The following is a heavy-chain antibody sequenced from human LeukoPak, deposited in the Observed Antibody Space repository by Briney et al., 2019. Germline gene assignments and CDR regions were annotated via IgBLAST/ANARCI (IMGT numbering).Heavy chain of an antibody. J-gene: IGHJ4*02. Sequence: SETLSLTCTVSGGSISSGQYYWNWIRLPPGKGLEWIGYIYSSGSTYYNPSLKSRVTISGDTSKTQFSLNLTSVTAADTAVYYCARGGASMDFHYWGQGTLVTVSS. V-gene: IGHV4-30-4*01. CDR1: GGSISSGQYY. CDR3: ARGGASMDFHY. D-gene: IGHD2/OR15-2a*01. CDR2: IYSSGST.